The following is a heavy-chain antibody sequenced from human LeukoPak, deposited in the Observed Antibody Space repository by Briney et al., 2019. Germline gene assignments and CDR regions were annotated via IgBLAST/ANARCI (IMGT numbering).Heavy chain of an antibody. J-gene: IGHJ4*02. CDR1: GFTFDDYA. CDR2: ISWNSGSI. V-gene: IGHV3-9*01. CDR3: AKARGIVAAGMDY. D-gene: IGHD6-13*01. Sequence: GGSLRLSCAASGFTFDDYAMHWVRQAPGKGLEWVSGISWNSGSIGYADSVKGRFTISRDNAKNSLYLQMNSLRAEDTALYYCAKARGIVAAGMDYWGQGTLVTVSS.